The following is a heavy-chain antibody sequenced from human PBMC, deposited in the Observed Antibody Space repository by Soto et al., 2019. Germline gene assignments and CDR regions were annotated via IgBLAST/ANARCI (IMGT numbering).Heavy chain of an antibody. Sequence: QVLLVQSGPEVKKPGSSVKVSCKASGGTFNNYAINWVRQAPGKGLEWMGGIIPTFGTGNHAQKFQGRVTITADESTTRASKELNSLRSEDTAIYYCASFDGTLVRGGRSSPYEMDVWGQGTTVIVSS. V-gene: IGHV1-69*01. J-gene: IGHJ6*02. D-gene: IGHD3-10*01. CDR2: IIPTFGTG. CDR3: ASFDGTLVRGGRSSPYEMDV. CDR1: GGTFNNYA.